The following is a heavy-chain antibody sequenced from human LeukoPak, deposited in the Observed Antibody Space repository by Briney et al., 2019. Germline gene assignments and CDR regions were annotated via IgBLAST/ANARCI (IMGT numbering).Heavy chain of an antibody. Sequence: GRSLRLSCAASGFTFSSYGMHWVRQAPGKGLEWVAVIWYDGSNKYYADSVKGRFTISRDNSKNTLYLQMNSLRAEDTAVYYCAKLHDYGDYDVGYFDYWGQGTLVTVSS. CDR3: AKLHDYGDYDVGYFDY. J-gene: IGHJ4*02. CDR2: IWYDGSNK. D-gene: IGHD4-17*01. V-gene: IGHV3-33*06. CDR1: GFTFSSYG.